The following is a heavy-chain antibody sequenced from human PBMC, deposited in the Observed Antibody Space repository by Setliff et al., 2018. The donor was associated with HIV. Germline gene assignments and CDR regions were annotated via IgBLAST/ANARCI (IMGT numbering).Heavy chain of an antibody. Sequence: PGGSLRLSCAVSGFTFEDYGMSWVRQAPGKGLEGVSGINWNGGSKGYVDSVKGRFTISRDNAKNSLYLQMNSLRAEDMALYYCVRDKWLVPDTFDIWGQGTMVTVSS. D-gene: IGHD6-19*01. CDR1: GFTFEDYG. J-gene: IGHJ3*02. V-gene: IGHV3-20*04. CDR2: INWNGGSK. CDR3: VRDKWLVPDTFDI.